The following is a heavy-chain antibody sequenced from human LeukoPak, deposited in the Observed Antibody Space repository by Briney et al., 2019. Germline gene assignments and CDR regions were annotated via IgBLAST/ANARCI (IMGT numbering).Heavy chain of an antibody. CDR1: GGSFSGYY. CDR2: INHSGST. V-gene: IGHV4-34*01. J-gene: IGHJ5*02. D-gene: IGHD2-2*01. Sequence: PSETLSLTCAVYGGSFSGYYWSWIRQPPGKGLEWIGEINHSGSTNYNPSLKSRVTISVDTSKNQFSLKLSSVTAADTAVYYCARQRGVVVPAAPPTWWFDPWGQGTLVTVSS. CDR3: ARQRGVVVPAAPPTWWFDP.